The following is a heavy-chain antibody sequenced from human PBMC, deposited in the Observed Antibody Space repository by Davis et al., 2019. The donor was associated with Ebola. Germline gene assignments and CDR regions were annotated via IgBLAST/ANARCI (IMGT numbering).Heavy chain of an antibody. CDR1: GGSISSYY. V-gene: IGHV4-59*01. CDR2: IYYSGST. J-gene: IGHJ6*02. Sequence: SETLSLTCTVSGGSISSYYWSWIRQPPGKGLEWIGYIYYSGSTNCNPSLKSRVTISVDTSKNQFSLKLSSVTAADTAVYYCAISAYYYYYGMDVWGQGTTVTVSS. CDR3: AISAYYYYYGMDV.